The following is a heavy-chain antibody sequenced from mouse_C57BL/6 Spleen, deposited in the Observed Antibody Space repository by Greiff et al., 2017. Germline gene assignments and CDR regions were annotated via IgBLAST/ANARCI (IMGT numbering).Heavy chain of an antibody. D-gene: IGHD2-1*01. CDR3: TRYCNSPFAY. CDR2: IDPETGGT. J-gene: IGHJ3*01. V-gene: IGHV1-15*01. Sequence: QVQLQQSGAELVRPGASVTLSCKASGYTFTDYEMHWVKQTPVHGLEWIGAIDPETGGTAYNQKFKGKAILTADKSSSTAYMELRSLTSEDSAVYYCTRYCNSPFAYWGQGTLVTVSA. CDR1: GYTFTDYE.